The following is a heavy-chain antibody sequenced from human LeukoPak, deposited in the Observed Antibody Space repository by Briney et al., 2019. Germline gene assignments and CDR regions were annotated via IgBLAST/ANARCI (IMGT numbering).Heavy chain of an antibody. D-gene: IGHD3-10*01. CDR1: GYTFITSW. J-gene: IGHJ4*02. Sequence: GESLKISCKGSGYTFITSWIGWVRQMPGEGLEWMGIIYPRDSDTRYSPSFQGQVTISADKSITIVYLQWSSLKASDTAMYYCARLSGSYYSGPDYWGQGTLVTVSA. CDR3: ARLSGSYYSGPDY. CDR2: IYPRDSDT. V-gene: IGHV5-51*01.